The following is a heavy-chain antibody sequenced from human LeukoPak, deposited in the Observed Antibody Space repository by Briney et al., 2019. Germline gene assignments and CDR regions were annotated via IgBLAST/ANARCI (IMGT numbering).Heavy chain of an antibody. CDR1: GYTFTSYG. V-gene: IGHV1-18*01. CDR2: ISAYNGNT. Sequence: ASVKVSCKASGYTFTSYGISWVGQAPGQGLEWMGWISAYNGNTNYAQKLQGRATMTTDTSTSTAYMELRSLRSDDTAVYYCARANLRYSSSWYSGRWFDPWGQGTLVTVSS. CDR3: ARANLRYSSSWYSGRWFDP. D-gene: IGHD6-13*01. J-gene: IGHJ5*02.